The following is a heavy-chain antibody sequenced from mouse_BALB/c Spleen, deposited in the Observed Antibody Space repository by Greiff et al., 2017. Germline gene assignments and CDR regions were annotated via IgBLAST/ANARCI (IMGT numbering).Heavy chain of an antibody. Sequence: EVQLVESGGGLVKPGGSLKLSCAASGFTFSSYAMSWVRQTPEKRLEWVASISSGGSTYYPDSVKGRFTISRDNARNILYLQMSSLRSEDTAMYYCARGRGLNWYFDVWGAGTTVTVSS. CDR3: ARGRGLNWYFDV. CDR1: GFTFSSYA. J-gene: IGHJ1*01. V-gene: IGHV5-6-5*01. D-gene: IGHD1-3*01. CDR2: ISSGGST.